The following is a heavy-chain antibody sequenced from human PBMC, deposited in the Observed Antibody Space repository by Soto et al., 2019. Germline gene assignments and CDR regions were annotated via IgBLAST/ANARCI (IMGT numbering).Heavy chain of an antibody. J-gene: IGHJ4*02. D-gene: IGHD3-3*01. CDR2: IDPSDSYT. Sequence: GASLKIPGTVSVCRVTGYWICWVRQMPGKGLEWMGRIDPSDSYTNYSPSFQGHVTISADKSISTAYLQWSSLKASDTAMYYCARTPTYYDFWSGSYWGQGTMVT. CDR1: VCRVTGYW. V-gene: IGHV5-10-1*01. CDR3: ARTPTYYDFWSGSY.